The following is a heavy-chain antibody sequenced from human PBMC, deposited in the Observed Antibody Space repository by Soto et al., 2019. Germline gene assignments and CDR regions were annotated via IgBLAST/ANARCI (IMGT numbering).Heavy chain of an antibody. D-gene: IGHD3-16*01. J-gene: IGHJ6*03. CDR3: ATDGGSTSSSAYNYFMDV. CDR1: GDTFSSYS. CDR2: IIPMVGTP. Sequence: QAQLVQSGAEVKRPGSSVKVSCKASGDTFSSYSISWVRQAPGQGLEWMGRIIPMVGTPNYAQKFQGRVTFSADKSTSTAYMVLTSLISDDTAVYYCATDGGSTSSSAYNYFMDVWGKGTPVTVSS. V-gene: IGHV1-69*08.